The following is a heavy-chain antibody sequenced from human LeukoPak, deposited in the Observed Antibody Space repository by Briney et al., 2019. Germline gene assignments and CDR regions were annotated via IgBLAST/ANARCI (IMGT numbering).Heavy chain of an antibody. J-gene: IGHJ1*01. CDR2: IKRETDGGTI. CDR1: GFTLNNAW. V-gene: IGHV3-15*01. D-gene: IGHD3-22*01. CDR3: TTDRYYDNSELQFQH. Sequence: GGSLRLSCAASGFTLNNAWMSWVRQAPGKGLEWLGRIKRETDGGTIDYAAPVKGGFTISRDDSRNTLYLQMDSLKIEDTAVYYCTTDRYYDNSELQFQHWGQGTLVTVSS.